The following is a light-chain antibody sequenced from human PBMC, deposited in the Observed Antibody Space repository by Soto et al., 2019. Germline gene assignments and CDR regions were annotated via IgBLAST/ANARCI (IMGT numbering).Light chain of an antibody. J-gene: IGKJ1*01. Sequence: DIQVTQAPPTLSASVGDRVTITCRASQTISTWMAWYQQNPGTAPKLLVYDASTLQSGVASRFSGSGSGTEFTLIISGLQPDDSATYYCQQYTNTNNPWMFGQGTKVDIK. CDR1: QTISTW. V-gene: IGKV1-5*01. CDR2: DAS. CDR3: QQYTNTNNPWM.